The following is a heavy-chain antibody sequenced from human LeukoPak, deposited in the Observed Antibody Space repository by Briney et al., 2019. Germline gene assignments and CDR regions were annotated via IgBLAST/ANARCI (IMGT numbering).Heavy chain of an antibody. CDR1: GFTFSSYG. CDR3: AKLAGMSPFDY. J-gene: IGHJ4*02. V-gene: IGHV3-30*18. D-gene: IGHD3-10*01. Sequence: GRSLRLSCEASGFTFSSYGMQWVRQAPGKGLEWVAVISYDGSNKYYADSVKGRFTISRDNSKNTLYLQMNSLRAEDTAVYYCAKLAGMSPFDYWGQGTLVTVSS. CDR2: ISYDGSNK.